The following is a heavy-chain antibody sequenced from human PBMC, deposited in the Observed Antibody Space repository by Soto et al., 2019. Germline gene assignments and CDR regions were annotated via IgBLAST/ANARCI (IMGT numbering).Heavy chain of an antibody. J-gene: IGHJ4*02. CDR1: GFTFSSYG. CDR2: ISYDGSNK. CDR3: AKSYYYGSGSYHFDY. D-gene: IGHD3-10*01. Sequence: QVQLVESGGGVVQPGRSLRLSCAASGFTFSSYGMHWVRQAPGKGLEWVAVISYDGSNKYYADSVKGRFTISRDNSKNTLYLQMNSLRAEDTAVYYCAKSYYYGSGSYHFDYWGQGTLVTVSS. V-gene: IGHV3-30*18.